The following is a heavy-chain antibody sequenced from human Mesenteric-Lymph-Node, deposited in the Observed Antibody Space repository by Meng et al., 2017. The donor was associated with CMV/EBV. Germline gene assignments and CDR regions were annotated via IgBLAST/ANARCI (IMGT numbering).Heavy chain of an antibody. J-gene: IGHJ4*02. CDR1: GFTFSSYA. CDR2: ISYDGGNK. Sequence: SCAASGFTFSSYAMHWVRQAPGKGLEWVAVISYDGGNKYYADSVKGRFTISRDNSKNTLYLQMNSLRAEDTAVYYCARGGSGVVPAAMKYWGQGTLVTVSS. V-gene: IGHV3-30-3*01. D-gene: IGHD2-2*01. CDR3: ARGGSGVVPAAMKY.